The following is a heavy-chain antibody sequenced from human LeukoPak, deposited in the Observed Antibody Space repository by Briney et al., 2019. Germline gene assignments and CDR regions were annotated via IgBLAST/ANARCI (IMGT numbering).Heavy chain of an antibody. D-gene: IGHD3-22*01. CDR1: GFTFSTYA. J-gene: IGHJ1*01. CDR2: ISDDGRHN. CDR3: ATDEITMIVVFIGPQYFQH. V-gene: IGHV3-30*04. Sequence: PGGSLRLSCAASGFTFSTYAMNWVRQAPGKGLEWVAVISDDGRHNYYADSVKGRFTISRDNSKNTLHLQMNSLRAEDTAVYYCATDEITMIVVFIGPQYFQHWGQGTLVTVSS.